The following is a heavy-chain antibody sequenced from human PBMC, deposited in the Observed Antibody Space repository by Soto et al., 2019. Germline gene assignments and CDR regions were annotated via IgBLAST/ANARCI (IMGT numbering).Heavy chain of an antibody. CDR3: ARDKGAYYSHLVY. CDR1: GATFSSYA. CDR2: IIPFFGTP. J-gene: IGHJ4*02. D-gene: IGHD3-22*01. Sequence: QVLLVQSGAEVKKPGSSVKVSCNLSGATFSSYAMSWVRQAPGQGLEWIGGIIPFFGTPNYAQKFPGRVTITEDTSTATSYMELSSLRSDDTAVYYCARDKGAYYSHLVYWGQGTLVTVSS. V-gene: IGHV1-69*06.